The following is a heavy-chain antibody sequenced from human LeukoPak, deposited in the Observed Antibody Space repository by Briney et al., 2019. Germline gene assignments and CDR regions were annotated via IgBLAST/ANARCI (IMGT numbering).Heavy chain of an antibody. CDR2: ISSSGSTI. J-gene: IGHJ4*02. Sequence: AGGSLRLSCAASGFTFSSYEMNWVRRAPGNGLEWVSYISSSGSTIYYADSVKGRFTISRDNAKNSLYLQMNSLRAEDTAVYYCAILPVEMATMFDYWGQGTLVTVSS. D-gene: IGHD5-24*01. V-gene: IGHV3-48*03. CDR3: AILPVEMATMFDY. CDR1: GFTFSSYE.